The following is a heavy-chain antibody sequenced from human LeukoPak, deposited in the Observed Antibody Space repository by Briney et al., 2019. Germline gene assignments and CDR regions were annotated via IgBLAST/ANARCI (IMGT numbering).Heavy chain of an antibody. J-gene: IGHJ3*02. V-gene: IGHV3-23*01. CDR1: GFTFNSNP. Sequence: GGSLRLSCAASGFTFNSNPMSWVRQAPGKGLEWVSSISVSGGSTYYADSVKGRFTISRDNSNNTLYLQMTSLRAEDTAVYYCAKGYSSGWGRAFDIWGQGTMVTVSS. CDR3: AKGYSSGWGRAFDI. D-gene: IGHD6-19*01. CDR2: ISVSGGST.